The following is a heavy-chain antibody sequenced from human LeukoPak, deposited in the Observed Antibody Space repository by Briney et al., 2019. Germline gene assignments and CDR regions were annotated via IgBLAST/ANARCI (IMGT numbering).Heavy chain of an antibody. CDR1: GYTFTSYD. D-gene: IGHD5-12*01. V-gene: IGHV1-8*01. J-gene: IGHJ4*02. CDR2: MNPNSGNT. CDR3: ARGTCLINSGYDASKFDY. Sequence: GASVKVSCKASGYTFTSYDINWVRQATGQGLDWMGWMNPNSGNTGYAQKFQGRVTMPRNTSISTAYSELSSLRSEDTAVYYCARGTCLINSGYDASKFDYWVQGTLVTVSS.